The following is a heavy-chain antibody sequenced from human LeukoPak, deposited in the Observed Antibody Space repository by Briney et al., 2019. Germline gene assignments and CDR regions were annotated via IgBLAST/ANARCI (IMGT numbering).Heavy chain of an antibody. V-gene: IGHV3-21*06. Sequence: PGGSLSLSCEASGFSFSMYDMTWVRQAPGKGLEYVSSISSRSTYSFSADSVRGRFTISRDDAKNLLFLHMNSLRGDDTAVYYCARLGPGRDVSNSFDLWGQGTLVTVSS. CDR3: ARLGPGRDVSNSFDL. CDR2: ISSRSTYS. J-gene: IGHJ4*02. D-gene: IGHD5-24*01. CDR1: GFSFSMYD.